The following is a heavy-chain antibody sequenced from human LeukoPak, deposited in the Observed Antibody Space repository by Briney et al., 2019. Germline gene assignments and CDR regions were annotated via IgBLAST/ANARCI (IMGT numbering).Heavy chain of an antibody. Sequence: PGGSLRLSCAASGFTFSSYAMSWVRQAPGKGLGWVSAISGSGGSTYYADSVKGRFTISRDNSKNTLYLQMNSLRAEDTAVYYCAKAGSGWPRWGDYWGQGTLVTVSS. CDR1: GFTFSSYA. V-gene: IGHV3-23*01. CDR3: AKAGSGWPRWGDY. J-gene: IGHJ4*02. CDR2: ISGSGGST. D-gene: IGHD6-19*01.